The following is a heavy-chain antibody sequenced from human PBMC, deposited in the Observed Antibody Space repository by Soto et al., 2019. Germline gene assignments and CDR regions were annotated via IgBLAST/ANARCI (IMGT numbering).Heavy chain of an antibody. CDR1: GFTFYDYT. CDR3: AKDVIAARPYYYFGLDV. Sequence: GGSLRLSCAASGFTFYDYTMHWVRQVPGRGLEWVSLISWDGGSTYYADSVKGRFTISRDNSKNSLYLQMNSLRTDDTALYCCAKDVIAARPYYYFGLDVWGQGTTVTVSS. J-gene: IGHJ6*02. CDR2: ISWDGGST. V-gene: IGHV3-43*01. D-gene: IGHD6-6*01.